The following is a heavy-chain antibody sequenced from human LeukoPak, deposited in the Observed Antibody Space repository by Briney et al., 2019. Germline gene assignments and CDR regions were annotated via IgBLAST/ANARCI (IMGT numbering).Heavy chain of an antibody. CDR1: GFTFSSYW. V-gene: IGHV3-7*01. J-gene: IGHJ4*02. D-gene: IGHD3-10*01. Sequence: PGGSLRLSCAASGFTFSSYWMSWVRQAPGKGLEWVANIKQDGSEKYYVDSVKGRFTISRDNAKNSLYLQMNSLRAEDTAVYYCARDLGLLWFGELLPASDYWGQGTLVTVSS. CDR3: ARDLGLLWFGELLPASDY. CDR2: IKQDGSEK.